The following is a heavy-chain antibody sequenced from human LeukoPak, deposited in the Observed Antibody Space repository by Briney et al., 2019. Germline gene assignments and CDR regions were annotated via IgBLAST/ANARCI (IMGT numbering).Heavy chain of an antibody. J-gene: IGHJ5*02. Sequence: PGGSLRLSCVASGFTFSSYSMHWVRQAPGEGLEWLSGISNTGRSTDYADSIKGRFTISRDNSKNTVFLQMNSLRAEDTAEYFCAHQVPPNDEFFDHWGQGTLVTVS. CDR1: GFTFSSYS. CDR2: ISNTGRST. V-gene: IGHV3-23*01. CDR3: AHQVPPNDEFFDH.